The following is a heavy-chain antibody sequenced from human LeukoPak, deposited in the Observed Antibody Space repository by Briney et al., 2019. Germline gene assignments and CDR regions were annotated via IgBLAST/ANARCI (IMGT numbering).Heavy chain of an antibody. Sequence: LSGGSLRLSCAASGFTFDDYAMHWVRQAPGKGLEWVSCISWNSGSIGYADSVKGRFTVSRDNAKKSLYMQMNSLRAEDTAVYYCAKDGIGWYISAQIDYWGQGTLVTVSS. CDR3: AKDGIGWYISAQIDY. CDR2: ISWNSGSI. V-gene: IGHV3-9*01. D-gene: IGHD6-19*01. CDR1: GFTFDDYA. J-gene: IGHJ4*02.